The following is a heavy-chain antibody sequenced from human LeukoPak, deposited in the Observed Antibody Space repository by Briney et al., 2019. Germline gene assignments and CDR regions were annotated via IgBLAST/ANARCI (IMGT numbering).Heavy chain of an antibody. V-gene: IGHV4-34*01. CDR2: INHSGSA. CDR1: GGSFSGYY. CDR3: ARDIVVVPAATGSFDY. Sequence: PSETLSLTCAVSGGSFSGYYWTWIRQPPGKGLEWIGEINHSGSANYNPSLKSRVTISLDTSKNQFSLKLSSVTAADTAVYYCARDIVVVPAATGSFDYWGQGTLVTVSS. D-gene: IGHD2-2*01. J-gene: IGHJ4*03.